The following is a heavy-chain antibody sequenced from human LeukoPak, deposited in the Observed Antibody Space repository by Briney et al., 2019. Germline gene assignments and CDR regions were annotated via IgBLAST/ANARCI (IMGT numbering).Heavy chain of an antibody. CDR2: ISGSGGTT. D-gene: IGHD3-9*01. CDR3: ARDRTPVLRYFDWLSRYGMDV. J-gene: IGHJ6*02. CDR1: GFTFSSNA. Sequence: GGSLRLSCAASGFTFSSNAMSWVRQAPRKGLEWVSAISGSGGTTYYADSVKGRFTISRVISKNTLYLQMNSLRAEDTAVYYCARDRTPVLRYFDWLSRYGMDVWGQGTTVTVSS. V-gene: IGHV3-23*01.